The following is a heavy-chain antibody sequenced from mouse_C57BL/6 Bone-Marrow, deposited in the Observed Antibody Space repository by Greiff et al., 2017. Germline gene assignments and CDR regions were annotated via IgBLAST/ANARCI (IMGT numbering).Heavy chain of an antibody. V-gene: IGHV1-76*01. J-gene: IGHJ4*01. CDR1: GYTFTDYY. CDR3: ARRCELPYAMDY. Sequence: QVQLKQSGAELVRPGASVKLSCKASGYTFTDYYINWVKQRPGQGLEWIARIYPGSGNTYYNEKFKGKATLTAEKSSSTAYMQLSSLTSEDSAVYFCARRCELPYAMDYWGQGTSVTVSS. CDR2: IYPGSGNT.